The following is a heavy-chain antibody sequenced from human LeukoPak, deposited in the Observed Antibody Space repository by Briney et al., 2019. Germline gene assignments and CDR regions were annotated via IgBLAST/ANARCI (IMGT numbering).Heavy chain of an antibody. J-gene: IGHJ4*02. CDR1: GYTFTGYY. CDR3: ARRWRLGELDHVDY. CDR2: INPNSGGT. Sequence: ASVKDSCKASGYTFTGYYMHWVRQAPGQGLEWMGWINPNSGGTNYAQKFQGRVTMTRDTSISTAYMELSRLRSDDTAVYYCARRWRLGELDHVDYWGQGTLVTVSS. D-gene: IGHD3-16*01. V-gene: IGHV1-2*02.